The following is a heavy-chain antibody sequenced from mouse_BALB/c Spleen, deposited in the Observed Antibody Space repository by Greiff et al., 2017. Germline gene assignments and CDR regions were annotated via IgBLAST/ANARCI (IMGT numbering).Heavy chain of an antibody. J-gene: IGHJ3*01. CDR3: ARKGDLGSSPFAY. CDR2: INPNNGGT. V-gene: IGHV1-18*01. CDR1: GYTFTDYN. D-gene: IGHD1-1*01. Sequence: VQLKQSGPELVKPGASVKIPCKASGYTFTDYNMDWVKQSHGKSLEWIGDINPNNGGTIYNQKFKGKATLTVDKSSSTAYMELRSLTSEDTAVYYCARKGDLGSSPFAYWGQGTLVTVSA.